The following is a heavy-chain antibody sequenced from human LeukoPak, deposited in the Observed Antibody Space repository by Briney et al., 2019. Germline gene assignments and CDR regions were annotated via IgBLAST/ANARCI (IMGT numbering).Heavy chain of an antibody. CDR3: ARGVPEYYDFWSGYFYYFDY. CDR1: GGSISSYY. CDR2: MYYSGST. V-gene: IGHV4-59*01. Sequence: SETLSLTCTVSGGSISSYYWSWIRQPPGKGLEWIGYMYYSGSTNYNPSLKSRVTISVDTSKNQFSLKLTSVTAADTAVYYCARGVPEYYDFWSGYFYYFDYWGQGTLVTVSS. J-gene: IGHJ4*02. D-gene: IGHD3-3*01.